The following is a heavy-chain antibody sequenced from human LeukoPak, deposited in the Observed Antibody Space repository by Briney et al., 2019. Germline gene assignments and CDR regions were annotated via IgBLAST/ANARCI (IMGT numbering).Heavy chain of an antibody. D-gene: IGHD4-17*01. CDR1: GCSFSTYW. J-gene: IGHJ4*02. CDR3: GRQYGGFDY. CDR2: IYPGDSET. Sequence: GESLKISCTGSGCSFSTYWIAWGRQMPGKGLEWMGIIYPGDSETHYGPSFQGQVTISADKSISTTYLHWSSLKASDTAMYYCGRQYGGFDYWGQGTLVTVSS. V-gene: IGHV5-51*01.